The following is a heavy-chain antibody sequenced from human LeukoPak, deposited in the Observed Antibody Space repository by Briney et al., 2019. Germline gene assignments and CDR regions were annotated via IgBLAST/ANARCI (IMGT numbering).Heavy chain of an antibody. CDR3: AKVAKYYYGSDTYYFFEH. CDR2: IKQDGSEE. J-gene: IGHJ4*02. CDR1: GVNFSSYW. D-gene: IGHD3-10*01. V-gene: IGHV3-7*01. Sequence: GGPLRLSCAVSGVNFSSYWMSWVRQAPGKGLEWVANIKQDGSEEYYVDSVKGRFTISTDNAKNSLYLQMNSLRVEDTAVYYCAKVAKYYYGSDTYYFFEHWGQGTPVTASS.